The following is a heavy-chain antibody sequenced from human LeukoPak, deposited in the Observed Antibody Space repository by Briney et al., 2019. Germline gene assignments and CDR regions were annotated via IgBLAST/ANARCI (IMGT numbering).Heavy chain of an antibody. J-gene: IGHJ3*02. V-gene: IGHV3-23*01. CDR2: ISASGAST. CDR3: ANEAATVTTNAFDN. CDR1: EFTFSAYA. D-gene: IGHD4-17*01. Sequence: GGSLRLSCAASEFTFSAYAMSWVRQAPGRGLEWVSGISASGASTYYADSVKGRFTISRDNSKNTLYLQMNSLRIEDTAVYYCANEAATVTTNAFDNWGQGTMVIVSS.